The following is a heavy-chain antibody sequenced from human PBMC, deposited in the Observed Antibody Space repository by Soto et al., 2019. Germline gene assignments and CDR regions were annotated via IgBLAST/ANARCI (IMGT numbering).Heavy chain of an antibody. CDR3: AKDPFSGDYRLGGALTAHDY. CDR2: ISGSGGST. Sequence: GGSLRLSCAAAVCNCSGYAMSGVRQATGKGLEWFSAISGSGGSTYYADSVKGRFTISRDNSKNTLYLQMNSLRAEDTAVYYCAKDPFSGDYRLGGALTAHDYWGQGTLVTVSS. CDR1: VCNCSGYA. J-gene: IGHJ4*02. V-gene: IGHV3-23*01. D-gene: IGHD4-17*01.